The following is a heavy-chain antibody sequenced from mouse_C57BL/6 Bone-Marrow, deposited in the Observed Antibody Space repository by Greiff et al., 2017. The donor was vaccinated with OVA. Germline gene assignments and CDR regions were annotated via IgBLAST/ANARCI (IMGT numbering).Heavy chain of an antibody. V-gene: IGHV1-74*01. CDR2: IHPSDSDT. CDR1: GYTFTSYW. D-gene: IGHD1-1*01. CDR3: AILYYYGSKRRYFDY. J-gene: IGHJ2*01. Sequence: QVQLQQPGAELVKPGASVKLSCKASGYTFTSYWMHWVKQRPGQGLEWIGMIHPSDSDTNYNQKFKGKATLTVDKSSSTAYMQLSSLTSEDSAVYYCAILYYYGSKRRYFDYWGQGTTLTVSS.